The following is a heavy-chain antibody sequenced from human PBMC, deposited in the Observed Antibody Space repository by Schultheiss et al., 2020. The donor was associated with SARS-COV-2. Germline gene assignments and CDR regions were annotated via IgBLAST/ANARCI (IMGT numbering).Heavy chain of an antibody. V-gene: IGHV4-31*03. CDR1: GGSISSGGYY. D-gene: IGHD6-6*01. CDR2: IYYSVST. Sequence: SETLSLTCTVSGGSISSGGYYWSWIRQHPGKGLEWIGYIYYSVSTYYNPSLKSRVTISVDTSKNQFSLKLSSVTAADTAVYYCAREGDSSSSIPYYYYGMDVWGQGTTVTVSS. CDR3: AREGDSSSSIPYYYYGMDV. J-gene: IGHJ6*02.